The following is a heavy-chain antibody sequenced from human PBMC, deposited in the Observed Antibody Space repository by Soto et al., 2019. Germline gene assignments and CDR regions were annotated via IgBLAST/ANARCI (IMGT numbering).Heavy chain of an antibody. CDR1: GFTFSSSG. CDR2: ISSDGSST. D-gene: IGHD6-13*01. Sequence: EVQLVESGGGLVQPGGSLRLSCAASGFTFSSSGMHWVRQTPGTGLVWVSRISSDGSSTSYADSVKGRFTISRDNAKNTLYLQMNSLRAEDTAVYYCARDAAAQYWGQGTLVTVSS. J-gene: IGHJ4*02. V-gene: IGHV3-74*01. CDR3: ARDAAAQY.